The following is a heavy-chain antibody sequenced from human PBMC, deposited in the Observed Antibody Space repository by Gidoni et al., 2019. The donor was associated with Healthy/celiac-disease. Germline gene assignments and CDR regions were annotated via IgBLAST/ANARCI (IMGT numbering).Heavy chain of an antibody. D-gene: IGHD6-19*01. J-gene: IGHJ4*02. CDR3: AINSGIAVAGTLDTVDY. V-gene: IGHV5-10-1*01. CDR1: GYSFTSYG. CDR2: IDPSDSYT. Sequence: DAQLAQSGAEVKKPGESMRISCKGSGYSFTSYGNSWVRQMPGKGLEWMGRIDPSDSYTNYCPSFQGHVTISADKSISTAYLQWSRLKASDPAMYYCAINSGIAVAGTLDTVDYWGQGTLVTVSS.